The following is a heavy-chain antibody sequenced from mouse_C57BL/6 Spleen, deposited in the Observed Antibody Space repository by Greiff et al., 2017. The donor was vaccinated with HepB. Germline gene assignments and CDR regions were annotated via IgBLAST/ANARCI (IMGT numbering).Heavy chain of an antibody. CDR1: GYTFTSYW. D-gene: IGHD2-3*01. V-gene: IGHV1-74*01. Sequence: QVQLQQPGAELVKPGASVKVSCKASGYTFTSYWMHWVKQRPGQGLEWIGRIHPSDSDTNYNQKFKGKATLTVDESSSTAYMQLSSLTSEDSAVYYCAIDGYYPYYAMDYWGQGTSVTVSS. J-gene: IGHJ4*01. CDR3: AIDGYYPYYAMDY. CDR2: IHPSDSDT.